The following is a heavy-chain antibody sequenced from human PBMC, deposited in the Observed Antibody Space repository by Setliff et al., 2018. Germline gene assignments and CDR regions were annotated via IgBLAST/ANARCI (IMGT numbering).Heavy chain of an antibody. CDR3: ARSINGYQQRYDF. Sequence: LRLSCAASGFSFRTFSMHWVRQAPGKGLEWVSYINSGGTKIYYADSVEGRFTISRDNGKNSLFLQMNSVRAEDTAVYYCARSINGYQQRYDFWGQGALVTVSS. D-gene: IGHD3-16*01. CDR2: INSGGTKI. V-gene: IGHV3-48*04. J-gene: IGHJ4*02. CDR1: GFSFRTFS.